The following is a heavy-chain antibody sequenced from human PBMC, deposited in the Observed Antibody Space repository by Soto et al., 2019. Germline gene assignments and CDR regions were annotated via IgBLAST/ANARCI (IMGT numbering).Heavy chain of an antibody. CDR2: IKHSESS. J-gene: IGHJ4*02. Sequence: QVQLQQWGAGLLKPSETLSLTCDVYGGSFSGYYWSWIRQPPGSGLEWIAEIKHSESSNYNPSLKTRVTILVDTSKNQFSLKLSSVTAADTAVYYCARDGYDYGSFDYWGQGTLVTVSS. CDR3: ARDGYDYGSFDY. D-gene: IGHD5-18*01. CDR1: GGSFSGYY. V-gene: IGHV4-34*01.